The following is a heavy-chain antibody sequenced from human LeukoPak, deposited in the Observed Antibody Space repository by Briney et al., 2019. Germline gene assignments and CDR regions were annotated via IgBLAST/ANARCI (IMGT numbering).Heavy chain of an antibody. D-gene: IGHD6-19*01. CDR3: TRGVAGTRLFGC. CDR2: ISNDGSDT. CDR1: GFTFSSYW. Sequence: GGSLRLSCAASGFTFSSYWMYWVRQAPGKGLVWVSRISNDGSDTSYADSVKGRFTISRDNAKNPLYLQMNRVRAEDTAVYYCTRGVAGTRLFGCWGQGTMVTVCS. J-gene: IGHJ4*02. V-gene: IGHV3-74*01.